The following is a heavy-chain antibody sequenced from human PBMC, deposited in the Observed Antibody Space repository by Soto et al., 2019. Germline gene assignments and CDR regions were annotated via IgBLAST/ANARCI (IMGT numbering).Heavy chain of an antibody. CDR2: IYPGDSDT. V-gene: IGHV5-51*01. CDR1: GYSFTSYW. Sequence: PXESLKISCKGSGYSFTSYWIGWVRQMPGKGLEWMGIIYPGDSDTRYSPSFQGQVTISADKSISTAYLQWSSLKASDTAMYYCARQEGTVTSYYYYRMDVWGQGTTVTVSS. D-gene: IGHD4-17*01. CDR3: ARQEGTVTSYYYYRMDV. J-gene: IGHJ6*02.